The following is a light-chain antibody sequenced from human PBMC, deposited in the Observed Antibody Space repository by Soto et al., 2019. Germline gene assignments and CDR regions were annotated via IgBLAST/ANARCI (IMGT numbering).Light chain of an antibody. Sequence: QSALTQPPSASGTPGQRVTISCSGSISKIGSNPVYWHQQLPGTAPKLLIFRNNQRPSGVPDRFSDSKSGTSAPLAISGLPSPAEADYYCAPLDHSFSAYVFGTGTKATVL. J-gene: IGLJ1*01. CDR1: ISKIGSNP. CDR3: APLDHSFSAYV. CDR2: RNN. V-gene: IGLV1-47*01.